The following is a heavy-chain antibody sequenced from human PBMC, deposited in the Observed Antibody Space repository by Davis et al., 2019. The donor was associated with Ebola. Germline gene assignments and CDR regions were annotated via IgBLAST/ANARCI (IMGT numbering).Heavy chain of an antibody. CDR2: ISSSGTAL. J-gene: IGHJ4*02. CDR3: GRGSSPPDY. D-gene: IGHD1-26*01. CDR1: GFTFGDYY. V-gene: IGHV3-11*01. Sequence: PGGSLRLSCAASGFTFGDYYMTWIRQAPGKGLEWLSYISSSGTALFYANAVKGRFTISRDNAKNSLYLEMNSLTVEDTAVYYCGRGSSPPDYWGQGTLVTVSS.